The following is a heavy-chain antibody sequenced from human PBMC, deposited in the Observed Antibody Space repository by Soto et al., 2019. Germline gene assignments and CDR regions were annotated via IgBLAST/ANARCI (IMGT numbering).Heavy chain of an antibody. CDR1: GFTFSDYY. D-gene: IGHD2-2*01. J-gene: IGHJ6*02. CDR3: ARGYCIGTSCYGNNYYGMDV. V-gene: IGHV3-11*01. CDR2: ISRSGTTI. Sequence: QVQLVESGGGSVKPGGSLRLSCAASGFTFSDYYMNWIRQTPGKGLEWVSHISRSGTTIYYADSVKGRFTISRDNAKNAXYXXMTSLRAEDTAVYYCARGYCIGTSCYGNNYYGMDVWGQGTTVTVSS.